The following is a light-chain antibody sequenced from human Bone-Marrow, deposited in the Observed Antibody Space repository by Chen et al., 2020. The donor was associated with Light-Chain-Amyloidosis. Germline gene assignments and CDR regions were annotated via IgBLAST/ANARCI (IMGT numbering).Light chain of an antibody. CDR1: QSILYSSNNRNY. CDR2: WAS. V-gene: IGKV4-1*01. J-gene: IGKJ2*01. Sequence: DIVMTQSPDSLTVSLGERATINCKSSQSILYSSNNRNYLAWYQQKPGQPPRLLIYWASTRESGVPDRCSGSGSGTDFTLTISSLQAEDVAVYYCQHYYNIPYTFGQGTKLEIK. CDR3: QHYYNIPYT.